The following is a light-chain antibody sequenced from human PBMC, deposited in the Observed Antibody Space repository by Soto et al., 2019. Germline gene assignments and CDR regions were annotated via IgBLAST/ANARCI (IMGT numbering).Light chain of an antibody. Sequence: QAVLTQPPSVSAAPGQKVTISCSGSSSNIGNNYVSWYQQLPGTAPKLLIYDNYKRPSGIPDRFSGSKSGTSATLGITGLQTGDEGAYYCATWDSSLSAGRVFGSGTKVTVL. CDR1: SSNIGNNY. CDR3: ATWDSSLSAGRV. J-gene: IGLJ1*01. V-gene: IGLV1-51*01. CDR2: DNY.